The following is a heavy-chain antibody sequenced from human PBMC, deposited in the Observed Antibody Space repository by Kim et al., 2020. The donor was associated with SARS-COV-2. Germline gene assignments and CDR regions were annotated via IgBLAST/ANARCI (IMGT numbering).Heavy chain of an antibody. CDR3: TTDPVVVTATQTFDY. CDR1: GFTFSNAW. V-gene: IGHV3-15*01. D-gene: IGHD2-21*02. J-gene: IGHJ4*01. Sequence: GGSLRLSCAASGFTFSNAWMSWVRQAPGKGLEWVGRINSKTDGGTTDYAAPVKGRFTISRDDSKNTLYLQMNSLKTEDTAVYYCTTDPVVVTATQTFDY. CDR2: INSKTDGGTT.